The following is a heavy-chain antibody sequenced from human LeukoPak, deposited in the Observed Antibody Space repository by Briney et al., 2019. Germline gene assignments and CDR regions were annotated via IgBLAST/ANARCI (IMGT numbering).Heavy chain of an antibody. CDR3: AKTQDSGIAVAGVDY. J-gene: IGHJ4*02. CDR2: ISSSSSYI. V-gene: IGHV3-21*04. CDR1: GFTFSSYS. D-gene: IGHD6-19*01. Sequence: PGGSLRLSCAASGFTFSSYSMNWVRQAPGKGLEWVSSISSSSSYIYYADSVKGRFTISRDNAKNSLYLQMNSLRAEDTAVYYCAKTQDSGIAVAGVDYWGQGTLVTVSS.